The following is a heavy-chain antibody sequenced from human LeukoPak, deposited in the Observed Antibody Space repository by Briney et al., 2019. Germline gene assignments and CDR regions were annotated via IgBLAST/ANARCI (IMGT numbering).Heavy chain of an antibody. V-gene: IGHV3-48*04. Sequence: QPGGSLRLSCAASGFTFTTYSMNWVRQAPGKGLEWVSYISSGSTTIYYADSVKGRFTISRDNANNSLYLQMNSLRAEDTAVYYCARDGAYSGSYRAAFGIWGQGTMVTVSS. CDR2: ISSGSTTI. J-gene: IGHJ3*02. CDR1: GFTFTTYS. D-gene: IGHD1-26*01. CDR3: ARDGAYSGSYRAAFGI.